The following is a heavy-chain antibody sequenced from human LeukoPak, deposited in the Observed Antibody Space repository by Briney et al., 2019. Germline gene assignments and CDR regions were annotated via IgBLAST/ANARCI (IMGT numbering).Heavy chain of an antibody. D-gene: IGHD6-6*01. Sequence: ASETLSLTCSVSGGSLSGSRFHWGWVRQSPGKGLEWIGRIYTSGSTNYNPSLKSRVTISVDTSKNQFSLKLSSVTAADTAVYYCARESAQLVFYWGQGTLVTVSS. CDR2: IYTSGST. CDR3: ARESAQLVFY. J-gene: IGHJ4*02. CDR1: GGSLSGSRFH. V-gene: IGHV4-39*07.